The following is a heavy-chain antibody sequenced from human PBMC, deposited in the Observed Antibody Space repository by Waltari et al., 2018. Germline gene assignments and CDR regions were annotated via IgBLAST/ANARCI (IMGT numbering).Heavy chain of an antibody. V-gene: IGHV4-61*02. CDR1: GGSISSGSYY. D-gene: IGHD5-18*01. J-gene: IGHJ4*02. Sequence: QVQLQESGLGLVKPSQTLSLTCTVSGGSISSGSYYWSWIRQPAGKGLEWIGRIYTSGSTNYNPSLKSRVTISVDTSKNQFSLKLSSVTAADTAVYYCAREGGYSLKYWGQGTLVTVSS. CDR2: IYTSGST. CDR3: AREGGYSLKY.